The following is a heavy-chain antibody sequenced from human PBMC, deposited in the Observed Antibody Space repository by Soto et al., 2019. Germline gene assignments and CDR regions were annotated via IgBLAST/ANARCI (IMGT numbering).Heavy chain of an antibody. D-gene: IGHD2-15*01. CDR2: IIPILGIA. CDR1: GGTFSSYT. Sequence: QVQLVQSGAEVKKPGSSVKVSCKASGGTFSSYTISWVRQAPGQGLEWMGRIIPILGIANYAQKFQGRVTITADKSTSTAYMELSSLRSEDTAVYYCARDDGVVVAATRGRWFDPWGQGTLVTVSS. CDR3: ARDDGVVVAATRGRWFDP. J-gene: IGHJ5*02. V-gene: IGHV1-69*08.